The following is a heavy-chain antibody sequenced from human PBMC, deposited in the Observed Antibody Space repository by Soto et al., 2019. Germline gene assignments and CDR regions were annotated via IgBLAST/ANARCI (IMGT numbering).Heavy chain of an antibody. V-gene: IGHV1-18*01. CDR2: ISAYNGNT. J-gene: IGHJ6*04. D-gene: IGHD6-6*01. CDR3: ARDHRSIAAKKPMDV. Sequence: ASVKVSCKASGYTFTSYGISWVRQAPGQGLEWMGLISAYNGNTNYAQKLQGRVTMTTDTSTSTAYMELRILRSDDTAVYYFARDHRSIAAKKPMDVWGKGTTVTVSS. CDR1: GYTFTSYG.